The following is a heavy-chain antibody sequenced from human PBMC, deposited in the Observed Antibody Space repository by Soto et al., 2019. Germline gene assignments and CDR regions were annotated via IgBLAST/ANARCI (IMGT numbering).Heavy chain of an antibody. CDR3: ARQDIVVVPAVQDYYYYYYMDV. Sequence: ASVKVSCKASGYTFTSYYMHWVRQAPGQGLEWMGIINPSGGSTSYAQKFQGRVTMTRDTSTSTVYMELSSLRSEDTAVYYCARQDIVVVPAVQDYYYYYYMDVWGKGTTVTVSS. CDR2: INPSGGST. CDR1: GYTFTSYY. D-gene: IGHD2-2*01. V-gene: IGHV1-46*03. J-gene: IGHJ6*03.